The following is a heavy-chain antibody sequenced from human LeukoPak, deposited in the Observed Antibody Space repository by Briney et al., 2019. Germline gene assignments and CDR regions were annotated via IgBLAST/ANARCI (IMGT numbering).Heavy chain of an antibody. Sequence: GGSLRLSCAASGFTFDDYAMHWVRQAPGKGLEWVSLISWDGGTTYYGDSVKGRVSISRDNSKNSLYLQMNSLRAEDTALYFCARGSYCDSHYYMDVWGKGTTVTVSS. J-gene: IGHJ6*03. V-gene: IGHV3-43D*03. CDR3: ARGSYCDSHYYMDV. CDR2: ISWDGGTT. D-gene: IGHD2-21*01. CDR1: GFTFDDYA.